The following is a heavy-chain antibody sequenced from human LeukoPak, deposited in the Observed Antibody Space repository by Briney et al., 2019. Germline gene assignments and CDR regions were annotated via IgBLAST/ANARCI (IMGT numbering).Heavy chain of an antibody. CDR1: GFTFSNYW. CDR2: IRDDGSLT. V-gene: IGHV3-74*01. J-gene: IGHJ4*02. CDR3: AKDREDSTIFGVVESFDY. Sequence: PGGSLRLSCAASGFTFSNYWMHWVRQVPGKGLVWVSRIRDDGSLTDYADSVKGRFTVSRDNAKNTLYLQMNILRDEDTAVYYCAKDREDSTIFGVVESFDYWGQGTLVTVSS. D-gene: IGHD3-3*01.